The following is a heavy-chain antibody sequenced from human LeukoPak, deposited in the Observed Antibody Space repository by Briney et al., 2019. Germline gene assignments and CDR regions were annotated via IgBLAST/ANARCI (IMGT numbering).Heavy chain of an antibody. CDR1: GGSFSNYY. J-gene: IGHJ6*03. CDR3: ARRWNYGRNYYIDV. CDR2: INDSGRT. Sequence: SETLSLTCAVYGGSFSNYYWSCIRQTPGNGMGWIGEINDSGRTNYNPSLMSRVTVSVDTSKNQFSLRLTSVTATDTAVYYCARRWNYGRNYYIDVWGKGATVSVSS. D-gene: IGHD1-7*01. V-gene: IGHV4-34*01.